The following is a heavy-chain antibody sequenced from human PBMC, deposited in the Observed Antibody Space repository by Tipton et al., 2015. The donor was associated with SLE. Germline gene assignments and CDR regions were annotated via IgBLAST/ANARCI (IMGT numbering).Heavy chain of an antibody. CDR2: ISGSGGST. D-gene: IGHD3-10*01. CDR1: GFTFSNAW. V-gene: IGHV3-23*01. J-gene: IGHJ4*02. CDR3: AKDRMAPITMVRGVMGYYFDY. Sequence: SLRLSCAASGFTFSNAWMSWVRQAPGKGLEWVSAISGSGGSTYYADSVKGRFTISRDNSKNTLYLQMNSLRAEDTAVYYCAKDRMAPITMVRGVMGYYFDYWGQGTLVTFSS.